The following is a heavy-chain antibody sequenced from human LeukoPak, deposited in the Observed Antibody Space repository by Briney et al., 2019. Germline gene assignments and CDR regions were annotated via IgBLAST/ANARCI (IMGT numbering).Heavy chain of an antibody. CDR3: AKGGTGTTVRYFDY. V-gene: IGHV3-23*01. J-gene: IGHJ4*02. D-gene: IGHD1-7*01. Sequence: GGSLRLSCAASGFTFYRYAMTWVRQAPGKGLEWVSVVSTSGDNGYYADSVQGRFTISRDNSKNSLYLQMNSLRAEDTAVYYCAKGGTGTTVRYFDYWGQGTLVTVSS. CDR2: VSTSGDNG. CDR1: GFTFYRYA.